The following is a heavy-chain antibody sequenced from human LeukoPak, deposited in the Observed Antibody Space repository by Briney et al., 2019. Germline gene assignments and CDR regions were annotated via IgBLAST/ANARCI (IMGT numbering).Heavy chain of an antibody. J-gene: IGHJ4*02. Sequence: GGSLRLSCAASGFTFSSYAMHWVRQAPGKGLEWVAVISYDGSNKYYADSVKGRFTISRDNSKDTLYLQMNSLRAEDTAVYYCAKDRKYSGSPTLFDYWGQGTLVTVSS. CDR3: AKDRKYSGSPTLFDY. CDR2: ISYDGSNK. V-gene: IGHV3-30*04. D-gene: IGHD1-26*01. CDR1: GFTFSSYA.